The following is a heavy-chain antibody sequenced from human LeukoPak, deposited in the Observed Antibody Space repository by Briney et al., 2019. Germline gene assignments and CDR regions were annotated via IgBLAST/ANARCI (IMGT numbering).Heavy chain of an antibody. CDR3: ARGLDTAMVTTPSY. Sequence: GGSLRLSCAASAFTFDDYGMSWVRQAPGKGLEWVSGINWNGGSTGYADSVKGRFTISRDNAKNSLYLQMNSLRAEDTALYYCARGLDTAMVTTPSYRGQGTLVTVSS. D-gene: IGHD5-18*01. CDR1: AFTFDDYG. V-gene: IGHV3-20*04. CDR2: INWNGGST. J-gene: IGHJ4*02.